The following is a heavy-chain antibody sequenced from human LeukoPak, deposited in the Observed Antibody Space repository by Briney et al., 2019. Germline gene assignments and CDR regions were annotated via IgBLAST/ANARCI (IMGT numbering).Heavy chain of an antibody. J-gene: IGHJ5*02. D-gene: IGHD1-26*01. V-gene: IGHV4-38-2*02. CDR1: GYSLTSGYY. CDR2: IYHSGST. CDR3: AREVRWELPNGFDP. Sequence: PSETLSLTSTVSGYSLTSGYYWGWIQQPPGRGRGWIGRIYHSGSTYYNPSLKSRVTISVDTSTNQFSLKLSSVIAADTAVYYCAREVRWELPNGFDPWGQGTLVTVSS.